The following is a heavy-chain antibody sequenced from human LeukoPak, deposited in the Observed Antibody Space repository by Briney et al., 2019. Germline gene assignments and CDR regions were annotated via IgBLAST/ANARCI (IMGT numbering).Heavy chain of an antibody. V-gene: IGHV3-7*01. CDR3: ARAAGHPHYYDSSGYHLDY. J-gene: IGHJ4*02. CDR2: IKQDGSEK. Sequence: PGGSLRLSCAASGFTFSSYWMSWVRQAPGKGLEWVANIKQDGSEKYYVDSVKGRFTISRDNAKNSLYLQMNSLRAEDTAVYYCARAAGHPHYYDSSGYHLDYWGQGTLVTVSS. CDR1: GFTFSSYW. D-gene: IGHD3-22*01.